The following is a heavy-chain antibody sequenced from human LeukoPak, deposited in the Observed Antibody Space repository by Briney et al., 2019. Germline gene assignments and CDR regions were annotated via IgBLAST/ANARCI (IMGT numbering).Heavy chain of an antibody. V-gene: IGHV3-48*03. J-gene: IGHJ4*02. CDR3: ASDTPIDY. CDR1: GFSFSTYA. Sequence: PGGSLRLSCAASGFSFSTYAMNWVRQAPGKGLEWVSYISSSGSTMYYADSVKGRFTISRDNAKNSLYLQMNSLRAEDTAVYYCASDTPIDYWGQGTLVTVSS. CDR2: ISSSGSTM.